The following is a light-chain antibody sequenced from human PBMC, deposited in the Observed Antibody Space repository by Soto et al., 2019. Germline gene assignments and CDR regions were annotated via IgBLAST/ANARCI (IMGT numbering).Light chain of an antibody. CDR2: GAS. CDR1: QSVSSN. CDR3: QQYNNWPRT. Sequence: EIVMTQSPATLSVSPGERATLSCRASQSVSSNLAWYQQKPGQAPRLLIYGASTRATGIPARFSGSGSGTEATLTISSRQGEDFAVEYCQQYNNWPRTFGQGTKVQIK. J-gene: IGKJ1*01. V-gene: IGKV3-15*01.